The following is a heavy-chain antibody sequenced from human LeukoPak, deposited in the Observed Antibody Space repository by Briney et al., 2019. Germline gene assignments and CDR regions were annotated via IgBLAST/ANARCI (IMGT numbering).Heavy chain of an antibody. CDR1: GFTFSDYY. CDR2: ISSSSSYT. D-gene: IGHD5-18*01. J-gene: IGHJ4*02. V-gene: IGHV3-11*05. Sequence: GGSLRLSCAASGFTFSDYYMSWLRQAPGKGLEWVSYISSSSSYTNYADSVKGRFTISRDNAKNSLYLQMNSLRAEDTAVYYCAREETSDTAMVGYFDYWGQGTLVTVSS. CDR3: AREETSDTAMVGYFDY.